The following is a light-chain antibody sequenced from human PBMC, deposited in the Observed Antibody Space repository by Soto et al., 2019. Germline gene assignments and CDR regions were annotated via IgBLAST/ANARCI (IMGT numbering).Light chain of an antibody. CDR3: QQYGHYSRT. Sequence: DIPLTQSPSTLSASVGDRVTITCRASQSVDDWLAWYQQKPGKAPNLLISRTSILKSGVPSRFSGSGSGTDFTLTISSLQPDDFATYYCQQYGHYSRTFGQGTKVEI. CDR2: RTS. CDR1: QSVDDW. V-gene: IGKV1-5*03. J-gene: IGKJ1*01.